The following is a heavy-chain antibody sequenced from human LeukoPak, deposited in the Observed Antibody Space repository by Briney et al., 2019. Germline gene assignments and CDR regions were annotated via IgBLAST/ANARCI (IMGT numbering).Heavy chain of an antibody. CDR3: AKDFRIGYSAHFDY. J-gene: IGHJ4*02. CDR2: ISSSSSYI. D-gene: IGHD2-21*01. CDR1: GFIFNSYT. V-gene: IGHV3-21*04. Sequence: GGSLRLSCAASGFIFNSYTMNWVRQAPGKGLEWVSSISSSSSYIHYADSVKGRFTISRDNAKNSLYLQMDSLRGEDTAVYYCAKDFRIGYSAHFDYWGQGALVTVSS.